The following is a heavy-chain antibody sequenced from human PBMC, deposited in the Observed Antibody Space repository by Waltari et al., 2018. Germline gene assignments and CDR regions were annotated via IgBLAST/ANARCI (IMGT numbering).Heavy chain of an antibody. V-gene: IGHV5-51*01. CDR1: GYTFINYP. CDR2: VYPHASDS. CDR3: ARHYSDSRQNWALDL. J-gene: IGHJ5*02. D-gene: IGHD3-22*01. Sequence: DVQLMQSGPEVRKPGESLRISCEASGYTFINYPIGWVRQTPGKGLEWMGVVYPHASDSRYNPSFQGQVTMSADKSINTAYLQWSRLKASDSGIYYCARHYSDSRQNWALDLWGQGTLVTVSS.